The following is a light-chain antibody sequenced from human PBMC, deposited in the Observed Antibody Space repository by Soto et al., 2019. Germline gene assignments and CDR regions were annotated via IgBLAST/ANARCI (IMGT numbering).Light chain of an antibody. CDR3: QQSYSSPPT. Sequence: DIQMTQSPSSLSASVEDRGIITCRASQSISNHLNWYQQKPGKAPKLLICAAYSLQSGVSSRFSGSRSGPDVTLTINSLQPEDFATYYCQQSYSSPPTCGQGTKLDIK. J-gene: IGKJ1*01. V-gene: IGKV1-39*01. CDR2: AAY. CDR1: QSISNH.